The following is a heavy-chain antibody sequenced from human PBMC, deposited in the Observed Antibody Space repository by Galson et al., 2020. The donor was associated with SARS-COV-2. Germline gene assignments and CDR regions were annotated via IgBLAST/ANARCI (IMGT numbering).Heavy chain of an antibody. CDR3: ARDQAGTRSGVGWFDP. CDR1: GYTFTGYH. Sequence: ASVKVSCKASGYTFTGYHMHWVRQAPGQVLEWMGRINPNTGGTNFAQKSQGRVTMTRDTSISTAYMELSRLGSDDTAMYYCARDQAGTRSGVGWFDPWGQGTLVTVSS. D-gene: IGHD3-10*01. J-gene: IGHJ5*02. V-gene: IGHV1-2*06. CDR2: INPNTGGT.